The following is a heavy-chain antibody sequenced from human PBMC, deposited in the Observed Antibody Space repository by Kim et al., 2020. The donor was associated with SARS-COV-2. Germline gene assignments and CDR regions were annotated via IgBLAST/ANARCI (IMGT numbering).Heavy chain of an antibody. CDR2: IYYSGST. CDR1: GGSISSSSYY. D-gene: IGHD3-10*01. CDR3: ARHQLTMVRGVIYWFDP. J-gene: IGHJ5*02. V-gene: IGHV4-39*01. Sequence: SETLSLTCTVSGGSISSSSYYWGWIRQPPGKGLEWIGSIYYSGSTYYNPSLKSRVTISVDTSKNQFSLKLSSVTAADTAVYYCARHQLTMVRGVIYWFDPWGQGTLVTVSS.